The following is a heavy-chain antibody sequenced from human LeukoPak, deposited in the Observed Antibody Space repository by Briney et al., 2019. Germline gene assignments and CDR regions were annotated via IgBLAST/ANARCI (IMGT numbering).Heavy chain of an antibody. CDR3: ARAVNRHLSGSSGY. V-gene: IGHV3-30*02. CDR1: GFAFSSYG. CDR2: IRYDGSNK. Sequence: GGSLRLSCAASGFAFSSYGMHWVRQAPGKGLEWVAFIRYDGSNKYYADSVKGRFTISRDNSKNTLYLQMNRLRAEDTAVYYCARAVNRHLSGSSGYWGQGTLVTVSS. D-gene: IGHD3-10*01. J-gene: IGHJ4*02.